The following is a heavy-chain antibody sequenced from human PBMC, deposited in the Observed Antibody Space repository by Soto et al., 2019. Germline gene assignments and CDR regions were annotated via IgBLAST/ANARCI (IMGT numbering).Heavy chain of an antibody. CDR1: GGTFSSYT. Sequence: QVQLVQSGAEVKKPGSSVKVSCKASGGTFSSYTISWVRQAPGQGLEWMGRIIPILGIANYAQKFQGRVTITADKSTSTAYMELSSLRSADTAVYYCAKTADLYYDILTEASVWGQGTLVTVSS. D-gene: IGHD3-9*01. J-gene: IGHJ4*02. CDR3: AKTADLYYDILTEASV. CDR2: IIPILGIA. V-gene: IGHV1-69*02.